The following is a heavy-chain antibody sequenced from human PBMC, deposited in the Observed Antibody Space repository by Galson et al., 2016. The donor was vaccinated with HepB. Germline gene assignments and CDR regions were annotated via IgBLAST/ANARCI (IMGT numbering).Heavy chain of an antibody. CDR2: VYWDDDK. CDR3: AHRRGGRASIYYYFDY. D-gene: IGHD1-26*01. J-gene: IGHJ4*02. Sequence: PALVKPPQTLTLTCSFSGFSLSTSGVGVGWIRQPPGRALEWLGLVYWDDDKRYSPSLKSRLTITKDTSKNQVVLTMINMDPADTATYFCAHRRGGRASIYYYFDYWGQGTLITVSS. V-gene: IGHV2-5*02. CDR1: GFSLSTSGVG.